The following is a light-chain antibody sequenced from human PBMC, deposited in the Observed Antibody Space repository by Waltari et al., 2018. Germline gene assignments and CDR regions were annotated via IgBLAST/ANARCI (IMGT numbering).Light chain of an antibody. Sequence: EIVLTQSPRTLSLSPGERATPSCRASQSITSNYLAWYQQRPGQAPRLLIYDASTRATGIPDRFSGSGSGTDFTLTISRLEPEDFAVYYCQQCGRSLYTFGQGTTLEIK. CDR3: QQCGRSLYT. CDR2: DAS. CDR1: QSITSNY. V-gene: IGKV3-20*01. J-gene: IGKJ2*01.